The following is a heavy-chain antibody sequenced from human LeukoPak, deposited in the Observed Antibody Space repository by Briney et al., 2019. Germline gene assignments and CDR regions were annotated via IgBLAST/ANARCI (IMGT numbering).Heavy chain of an antibody. CDR1: GASVTDYY. D-gene: IGHD7-27*01. Sequence: SETLSVTCTVSGASVTDYYWSWIRQSPGKGLEWISYIHHSGNSDYNPSLRSRVTTSLDTSKNQFSLNLISVTAADMAVYYCTRGHWGLQSWSQGTLVTVSS. CDR2: IHHSGNS. J-gene: IGHJ5*02. V-gene: IGHV4-59*02. CDR3: TRGHWGLQS.